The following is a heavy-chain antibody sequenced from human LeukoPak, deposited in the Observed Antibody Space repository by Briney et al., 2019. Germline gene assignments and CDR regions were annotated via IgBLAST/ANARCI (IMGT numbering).Heavy chain of an antibody. D-gene: IGHD3-22*01. J-gene: IGHJ4*02. CDR1: GGTFSSYA. CDR2: IIPILGIA. Sequence: SVKVSCKASGGTFSSYAISWVRQAPGQGLEWMGTIIPILGIANYAQKFQGRVTITADKSTSTAYMELSSLRSEDTAVYHCARLEEDYYDSSGYYGVSDYWGQGTLVTVSS. V-gene: IGHV1-69*04. CDR3: ARLEEDYYDSSGYYGVSDY.